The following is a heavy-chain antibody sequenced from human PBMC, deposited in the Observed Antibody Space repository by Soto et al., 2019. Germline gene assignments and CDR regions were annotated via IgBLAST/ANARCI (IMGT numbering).Heavy chain of an antibody. CDR1: GNSFSNYW. D-gene: IGHD3-22*01. V-gene: IGHV5-51*01. J-gene: IGHJ3*02. CDR3: ARRFDTSGYAPRDAFDI. Sequence: PGASLKISCKGSGNSFSNYWIAWVRQMPGKGLERMGIIDPGDSETRYNPTFQGQVTISADKAISTAYLQWSRLKASDTAMYYCARRFDTSGYAPRDAFDIWGQGTMVTVSS. CDR2: IDPGDSET.